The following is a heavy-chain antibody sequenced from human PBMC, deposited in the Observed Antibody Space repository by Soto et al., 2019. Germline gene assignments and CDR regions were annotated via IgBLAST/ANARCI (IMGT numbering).Heavy chain of an antibody. D-gene: IGHD7-27*01. J-gene: IGHJ4*02. CDR2: LYFYGSA. V-gene: IGHV3-53*02. Sequence: EVQLVETGGGLIQPGGSLRLSCGVSGFTVSDSRMTWVRQAPGQGLEWVSDLYFYGSANYADSVRGRFTISKDDSKSTVFLQMNNLRAEDTAVYYCARVGTSESFFDYWGQGTLFSFS. CDR1: GFTVSDSR. CDR3: ARVGTSESFFDY.